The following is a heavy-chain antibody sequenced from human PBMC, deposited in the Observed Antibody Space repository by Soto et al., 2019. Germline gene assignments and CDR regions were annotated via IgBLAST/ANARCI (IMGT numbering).Heavy chain of an antibody. V-gene: IGHV1-18*01. Sequence: ASVKVSCKASGYTFTSYGISWVRQAPGQGLEWMGWISAYNGNTNYAQKLQGRVTMTTDTSTSTAYIELRSLTSDDTAVYYCVREHTQPYYFDYWGQGTLVTVSS. CDR2: ISAYNGNT. CDR3: VREHTQPYYFDY. J-gene: IGHJ4*02. CDR1: GYTFTSYG. D-gene: IGHD6-13*01.